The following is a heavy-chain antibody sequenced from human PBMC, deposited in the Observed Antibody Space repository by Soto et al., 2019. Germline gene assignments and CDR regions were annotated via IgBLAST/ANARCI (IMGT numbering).Heavy chain of an antibody. CDR1: GFTFSSYA. J-gene: IGHJ3*02. CDR3: ARLWDYGDLAFDI. V-gene: IGHV3-30-3*01. D-gene: IGHD4-17*01. CDR2: ISYDGSNK. Sequence: GGSLRLSCAASGFTFSSYAMHWVRQAPGKGLEWVAVISYDGSNKYYADSVKGRFTISRDNSKNTLYLQMNSLRAEDTAVYYCARLWDYGDLAFDIWGQGTMVTVSS.